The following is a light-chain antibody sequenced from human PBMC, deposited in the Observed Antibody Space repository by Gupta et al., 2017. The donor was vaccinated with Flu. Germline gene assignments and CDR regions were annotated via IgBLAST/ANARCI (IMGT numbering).Light chain of an antibody. V-gene: IGKV1-27*01. J-gene: IGKJ3*01. CDR1: QDITNS. Sequence: DIQMTQSPSSLSASVGDRVTISCRASQDITNSLVWYQHKPGKSPKLLIYAASTLQTGVSSRFSGSGSGTDFTLTINSLQPEDVATYYCQKYNTAPPLTFGPGTKVD. CDR2: AAS. CDR3: QKYNTAPPLT.